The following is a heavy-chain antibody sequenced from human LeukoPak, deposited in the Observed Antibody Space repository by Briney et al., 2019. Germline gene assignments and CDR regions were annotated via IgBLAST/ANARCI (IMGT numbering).Heavy chain of an antibody. V-gene: IGHV3-48*01. CDR1: GFTFSTYS. J-gene: IGHJ5*02. D-gene: IGHD3-10*01. CDR2: ISSGSGTV. CDR3: VSLVRFDP. Sequence: GGSLRLSCAASGFTFSTYSMNWVRKAQGKGLEWVSYISSGSGTVYYADSVKGRFTISRDDAKNSLYLQMDSLRTEDTAVYYCVSLVRFDPWGQGTLVTVSS.